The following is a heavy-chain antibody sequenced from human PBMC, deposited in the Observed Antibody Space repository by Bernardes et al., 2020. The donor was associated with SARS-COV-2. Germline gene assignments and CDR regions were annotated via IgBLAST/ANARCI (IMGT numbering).Heavy chain of an antibody. CDR3: ARANWGFALDY. CDR1: GFTLSSFG. CDR2: VWHDGTKE. Sequence: GGTLRLSCAASGFTLSSFGMHWVRQSPGKGPEWLAVVWHDGTKEYYADSVKGRFTISRDNSKNTLYLQMNSLRAEDTAVYYCARANWGFALDYGGQGTLVTVSS. J-gene: IGHJ4*02. V-gene: IGHV3-33*01. D-gene: IGHD7-27*01.